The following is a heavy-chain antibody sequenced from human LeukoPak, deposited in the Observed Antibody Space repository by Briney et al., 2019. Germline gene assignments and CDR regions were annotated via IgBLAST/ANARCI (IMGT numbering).Heavy chain of an antibody. Sequence: SETLSLTCTVYGGPLSSGGYYWSWIRQHPGTGLEWIGYIYYSGSTYYNPSLKSRVTISVDTSKNQFSLKLSSVTAADTAVYYCARGSVYGDYEYWGQGTLVTVSS. CDR2: IYYSGST. D-gene: IGHD4-17*01. V-gene: IGHV4-31*03. J-gene: IGHJ4*02. CDR1: GGPLSSGGYY. CDR3: ARGSVYGDYEY.